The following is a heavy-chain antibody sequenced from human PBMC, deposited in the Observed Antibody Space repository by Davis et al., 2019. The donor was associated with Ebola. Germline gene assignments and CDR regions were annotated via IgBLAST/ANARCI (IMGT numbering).Heavy chain of an antibody. CDR3: ARAYVLVPAASFDP. D-gene: IGHD2-2*01. V-gene: IGHV3-21*01. CDR1: GFTFSNYN. CDR2: ISSSSSYI. Sequence: GESLKISCAASGFTFSNYNMSWVRQAPGKGLEWVSSISSSSSYIYYADSVKGRFTISRDNAKNSLYLQMNSLRAEDTAVYYCARAYVLVPAASFDPWGQGTLVTVSS. J-gene: IGHJ5*02.